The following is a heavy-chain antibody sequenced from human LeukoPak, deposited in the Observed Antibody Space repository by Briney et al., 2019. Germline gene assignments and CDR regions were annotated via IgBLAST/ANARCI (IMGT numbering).Heavy chain of an antibody. Sequence: GGSLRLSCAASGFTFSSYGMHWVRQAPGKGLEWVAFIRYDGSNKYYADSVKGRFTISRDNSKNTLYLQMNSLKTEDTAVYYCTTIGHYDSSGYYVDYWGQGTLVTVSS. CDR2: IRYDGSNK. J-gene: IGHJ4*02. D-gene: IGHD3-22*01. V-gene: IGHV3-30*02. CDR1: GFTFSSYG. CDR3: TTIGHYDSSGYYVDY.